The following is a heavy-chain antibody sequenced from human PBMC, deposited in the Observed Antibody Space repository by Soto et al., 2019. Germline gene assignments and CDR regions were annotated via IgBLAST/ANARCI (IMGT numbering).Heavy chain of an antibody. J-gene: IGHJ6*02. V-gene: IGHV1-18*01. CDR1: GYTFTSYG. D-gene: IGHD5-18*01. Sequence: ASVKVSCKASGYTFTSYGISWVRQAPGRGLEWMGWISAYNGNTNYAQKLQGRVTMTTDTSTSTAYMELRSLRSDDTAVYYCARDLLDTAMVYYYYGMDVWGQGTTVTVSS. CDR2: ISAYNGNT. CDR3: ARDLLDTAMVYYYYGMDV.